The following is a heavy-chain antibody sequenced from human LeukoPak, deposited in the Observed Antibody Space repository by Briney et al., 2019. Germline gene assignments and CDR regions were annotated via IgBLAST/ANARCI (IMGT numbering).Heavy chain of an antibody. J-gene: IGHJ6*02. CDR3: ARGGYSYGREYYYYYGMDV. D-gene: IGHD5-18*01. Sequence: ASVKVSCKASGGTFSSYAISWVRQAPGQGLEWMGGIIPIFGTANYAQKFQGRVTITADESTSTAYMELSSLRSEDTAVYYCARGGYSYGREYYYYYGMDVWGQGTTVTVSS. CDR1: GGTFSSYA. V-gene: IGHV1-69*13. CDR2: IIPIFGTA.